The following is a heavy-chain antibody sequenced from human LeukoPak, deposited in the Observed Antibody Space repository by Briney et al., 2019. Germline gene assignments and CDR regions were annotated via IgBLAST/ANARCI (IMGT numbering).Heavy chain of an antibody. CDR3: ARRHDFWSGYYGSDWNFDY. CDR2: IYPGDSDT. Sequence: GESLKISCKGSGYSFTSYRIGWVRQMPGKGLEWMGIIYPGDSDTRYSPSFQGQVTISADKSISTAYLQWSSLKASDTAMYYCARRHDFWSGYYGSDWNFDYWGQGTLVTVSS. D-gene: IGHD3-3*01. CDR1: GYSFTSYR. V-gene: IGHV5-51*01. J-gene: IGHJ4*02.